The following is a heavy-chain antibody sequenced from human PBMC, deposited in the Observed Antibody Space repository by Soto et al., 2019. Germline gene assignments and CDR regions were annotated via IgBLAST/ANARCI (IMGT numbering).Heavy chain of an antibody. J-gene: IGHJ4*02. D-gene: IGHD3-22*01. CDR3: SLHKYDSSGSYVNDY. Sequence: GGSLRLSCAASGFTFSSYAMSWVRQTPGKGLEWVSTLSGSGGTTYYADSVKGQFTISRDNSKSTLYLQMNSLRAEDTAAYYCSLHKYDSSGSYVNDYWGQGILVTVSS. V-gene: IGHV3-23*01. CDR2: LSGSGGTT. CDR1: GFTFSSYA.